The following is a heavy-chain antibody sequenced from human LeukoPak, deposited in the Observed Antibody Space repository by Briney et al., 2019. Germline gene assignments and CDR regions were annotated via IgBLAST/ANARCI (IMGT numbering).Heavy chain of an antibody. CDR2: IAYDGSNK. CDR3: AKDMGYCSSTSCPLFDY. CDR1: GFTFSNYG. J-gene: IGHJ4*02. D-gene: IGHD2-2*01. V-gene: IGHV3-30*18. Sequence: GGPLRLSCAASGFTFSNYGMHWVRQAPAKGLEWVAVIAYDGSNKYYADSVKGRFTISRDNSKNTLYLQMNSLRAEDTAVFYCAKDMGYCSSTSCPLFDYWGQGTLVTVSS.